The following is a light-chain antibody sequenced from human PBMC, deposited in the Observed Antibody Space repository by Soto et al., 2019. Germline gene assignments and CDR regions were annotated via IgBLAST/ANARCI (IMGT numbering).Light chain of an antibody. Sequence: EIVLTQSPATLSMSPGERAALSCRASQSVGIRLAWYQQKPGQAPRLLLYSASTRAAGIPPRFSASGSGTEFTLTISSLQSEDFAVYYCQQYNNWPLTFGPGTRVDIK. CDR3: QQYNNWPLT. CDR1: QSVGIR. J-gene: IGKJ3*01. V-gene: IGKV3-15*01. CDR2: SAS.